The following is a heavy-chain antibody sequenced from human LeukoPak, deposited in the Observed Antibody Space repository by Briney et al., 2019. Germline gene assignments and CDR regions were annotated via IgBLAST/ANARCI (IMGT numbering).Heavy chain of an antibody. CDR1: GFTFSSYG. CDR3: ARVNPQRPDCSSTSCFVDAFDI. Sequence: GGSLRLSCAASGFTFSSYGMHWVRQAPGKGLEGVAVIWYDGSNKYYADSVKGRFTISRDNSKNTLYLQMNSLRAEDTAVYYCARVNPQRPDCSSTSCFVDAFDIWGQGTMVTVSS. CDR2: IWYDGSNK. V-gene: IGHV3-33*01. J-gene: IGHJ3*02. D-gene: IGHD2-2*01.